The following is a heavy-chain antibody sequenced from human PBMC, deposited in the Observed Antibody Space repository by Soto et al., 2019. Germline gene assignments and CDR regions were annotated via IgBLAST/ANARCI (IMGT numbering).Heavy chain of an antibody. Sequence: PGGSLRLSCAASGFTFSSYGMHWVRQAPGKGLEWVAGIWYDGSNINFADSVKGRFTISRDNSKNTLYLQMNSLRAEDTAVYYCARDWAYGSATYQMNNYYGMDVWGQGTTVTVSS. CDR2: IWYDGSNI. CDR1: GFTFSSYG. J-gene: IGHJ6*02. CDR3: ARDWAYGSATYQMNNYYGMDV. V-gene: IGHV3-33*01. D-gene: IGHD3-10*01.